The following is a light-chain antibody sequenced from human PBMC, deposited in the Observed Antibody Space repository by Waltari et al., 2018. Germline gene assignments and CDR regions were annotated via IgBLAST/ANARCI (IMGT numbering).Light chain of an antibody. V-gene: IGKV3-11*01. CDR1: QSLRRY. J-gene: IGKJ1*01. CDR3: QQRSNWPGT. CDR2: DVS. Sequence: EIVLTQSPATLSLSPGERATLSCRASQSLRRYLAWYQQKPGQAPRLLIYDVSNRATGSPARSSGSGSGTDFTLTISSLEPEDFAVYYCQQRSNWPGTFGQGTRVEIK.